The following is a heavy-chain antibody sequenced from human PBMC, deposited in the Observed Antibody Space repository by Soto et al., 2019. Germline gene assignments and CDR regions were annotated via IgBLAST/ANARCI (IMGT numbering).Heavy chain of an antibody. D-gene: IGHD1-7*01. CDR2: ISGSGGST. CDR1: GLTFSSYA. CDR3: AKGSNWNYRDWCDP. J-gene: IGHJ5*02. Sequence: GVSLRLSCAASGLTFSSYAMSWVRQAPGKGLEWVSAISGSGGSTYYADSVKGRFTISRDNSKNTLYLQMNSLRAEDTAVYYCAKGSNWNYRDWCDPWGQGTLVTVSS. V-gene: IGHV3-23*01.